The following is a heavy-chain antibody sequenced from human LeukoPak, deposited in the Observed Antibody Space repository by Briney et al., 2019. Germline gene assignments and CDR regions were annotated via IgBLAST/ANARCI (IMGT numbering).Heavy chain of an antibody. D-gene: IGHD3-10*01. CDR3: AKFGVPPHSAY. CDR1: GGTFSSYA. Sequence: SVKVSCKASGGTFSSYAISWVRQAPGQGLEWMGGIIPIFGTANYAQKFQGRVTITADESTSTAYMAPSSLRSEDTAVYYCAKFGVPPHSAYWGQGTLVTVSS. V-gene: IGHV1-69*13. CDR2: IIPIFGTA. J-gene: IGHJ4*02.